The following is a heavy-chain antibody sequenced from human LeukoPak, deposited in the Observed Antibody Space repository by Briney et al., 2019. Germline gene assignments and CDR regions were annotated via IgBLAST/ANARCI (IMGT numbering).Heavy chain of an antibody. J-gene: IGHJ6*04. V-gene: IGHV3-NL1*01. CDR3: AELGITMIGGV. Sequence: GGSLRLSCAASGFTFSSYAMHWVRQAPGKGLEWVSVIYSGGSAYYADSVKGRFTISRDNAKNSLYLQMNSLRAEDTAVYYCAELGITMIGGVWGKGTTVTISS. D-gene: IGHD3-10*02. CDR1: GFTFSSYA. CDR2: IYSGGSA.